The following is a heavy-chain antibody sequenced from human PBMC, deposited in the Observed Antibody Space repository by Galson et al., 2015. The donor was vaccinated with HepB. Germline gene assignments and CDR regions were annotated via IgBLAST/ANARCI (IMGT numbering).Heavy chain of an antibody. D-gene: IGHD3-22*01. Sequence: SLRLSCAASGFTFSSHTMTWVRQPPGMGLEWVSSISSGQTYKYYADSLQGRFTISRDNAKNSLYLQMNSLRVEDTAVYYCARGRRSYDNSSLQAWGQGTLVTVSS. V-gene: IGHV3-21*01. CDR3: ARGRRSYDNSSLQA. J-gene: IGHJ5*02. CDR1: GFTFSSHT. CDR2: ISSGQTYK.